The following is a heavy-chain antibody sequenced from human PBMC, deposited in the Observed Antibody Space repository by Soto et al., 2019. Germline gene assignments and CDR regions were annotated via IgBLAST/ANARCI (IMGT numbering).Heavy chain of an antibody. CDR3: AEATATGGRAFDI. Sequence: GGSLRLSCAASGFTFSNFAMNWVRQAPGKGLEWVSAISNSFSDGNTHYADSVKGRFTISRDNSKNTVFLQMNSLTAGDTAVYYCAEATATGGRAFDICGQGTVVTVSS. J-gene: IGHJ3*02. V-gene: IGHV3-23*01. CDR2: ISNSFSDGNT. D-gene: IGHD2-8*02. CDR1: GFTFSNFA.